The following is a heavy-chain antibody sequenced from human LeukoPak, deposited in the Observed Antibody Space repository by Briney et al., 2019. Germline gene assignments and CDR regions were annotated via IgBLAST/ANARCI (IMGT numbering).Heavy chain of an antibody. D-gene: IGHD3-16*02. Sequence: GALVKVSCKASGGTFSSYAISWVRQAPGQGLEWMGGIIPIFGTANYAQKFQGRVTITTDESTSTAYMELSSLRSEDTAVYYCARGDYVWGSYRPDYFDYWGQGTLVTVSS. J-gene: IGHJ4*02. CDR3: ARGDYVWGSYRPDYFDY. CDR2: IIPIFGTA. V-gene: IGHV1-69*05. CDR1: GGTFSSYA.